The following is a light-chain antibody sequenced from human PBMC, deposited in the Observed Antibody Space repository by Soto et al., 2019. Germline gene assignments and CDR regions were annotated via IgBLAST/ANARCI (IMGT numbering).Light chain of an antibody. CDR1: QSVNGW. Sequence: DIQMTQSPSTLSASVGDRVTITCRASQSVNGWLAWYQQKPGKAPKLLIYAAPNLESGVPSRFSGSGSGSEFTLTISSLQPDDSATYYCQHYNSNPWTFGQGTKVEVK. V-gene: IGKV1-5*01. CDR2: AAP. CDR3: QHYNSNPWT. J-gene: IGKJ1*01.